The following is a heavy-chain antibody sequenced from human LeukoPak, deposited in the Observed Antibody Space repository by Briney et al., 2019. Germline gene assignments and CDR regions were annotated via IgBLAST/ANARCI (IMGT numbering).Heavy chain of an antibody. CDR2: ISSSSSTI. CDR1: GFTFSSYS. J-gene: IGHJ4*02. Sequence: GGSLRLSCAASGFTFSSYSMNWVRQALGKGLEWVSYISSSSSTIYYADSVKGRFTISRDNAKNSLYLQMNSLRAEDTAVYYCARGRVGARATQTRPSEFDYWGQGTLVTVSS. D-gene: IGHD1-26*01. V-gene: IGHV3-48*04. CDR3: ARGRVGARATQTRPSEFDY.